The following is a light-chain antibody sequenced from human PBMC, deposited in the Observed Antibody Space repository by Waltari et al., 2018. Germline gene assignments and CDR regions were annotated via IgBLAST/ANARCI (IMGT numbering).Light chain of an antibody. V-gene: IGLV1-47*01. CDR1: LSNLGTPY. Sequence: QSVLTQPPSASGTPGQSVTISCSGSLSNLGTPYSSWYQPLPGTAPKLLIYLTHQRPSGVPDRFSASKSGTSASLAISGLRFEDEGDYYCATRDEGPTVVFGGGTKVTVL. CDR3: ATRDEGPTVV. J-gene: IGLJ2*01. CDR2: LTH.